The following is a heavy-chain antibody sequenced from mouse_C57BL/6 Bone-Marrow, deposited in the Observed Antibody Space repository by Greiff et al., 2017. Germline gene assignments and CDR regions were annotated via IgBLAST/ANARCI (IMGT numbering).Heavy chain of an antibody. CDR3: AKEFILDY. Sequence: QVQLQQSGLELVKPGASVKISCKASGYAFSSSWMNWVKQRPGKGLEWIGRIYPGDGDTNYNGKFKGKATLTANKSSSTAYMQLSSLTSEDSAVYFCAKEFILDYWGQGTTLTVSS. CDR2: IYPGDGDT. CDR1: GYAFSSSW. V-gene: IGHV1-82*01. D-gene: IGHD1-1*01. J-gene: IGHJ2*01.